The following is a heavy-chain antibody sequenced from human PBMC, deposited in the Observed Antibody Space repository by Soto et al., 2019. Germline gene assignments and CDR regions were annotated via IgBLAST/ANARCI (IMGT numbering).Heavy chain of an antibody. D-gene: IGHD3-22*01. Sequence: SETLSLTCTVSGGSISSSSYYWGWIRQPPGKGLEWIGSIYYSGSTYYNPSLKSRVTISVDTSKNQFSLKLSSVTAADTAVYYCARGYDAARYYYDSSGYYRTYYFDYWGQGTLVTVSS. CDR3: ARGYDAARYYYDSSGYYRTYYFDY. CDR1: GGSISSSSYY. CDR2: IYYSGST. J-gene: IGHJ4*02. V-gene: IGHV4-39*01.